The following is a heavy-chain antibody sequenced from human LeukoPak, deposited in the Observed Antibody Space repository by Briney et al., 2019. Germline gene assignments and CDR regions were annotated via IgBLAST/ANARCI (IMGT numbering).Heavy chain of an antibody. CDR3: ARLDYYDSRGSLWEATEAPAFDY. CDR2: IYTSGST. CDR1: GGSISSGSYY. V-gene: IGHV4-61*02. Sequence: SETLSLTCTVSGGSISSGSYYWSWIRQPAGKGLEWIGRIYTSGSTNYNPSLKSRVTMSVDTSKNQFSLKLSSVTAADTAVYYCARLDYYDSRGSLWEATEAPAFDYWGQGTLVTVSS. D-gene: IGHD3-22*01. J-gene: IGHJ4*02.